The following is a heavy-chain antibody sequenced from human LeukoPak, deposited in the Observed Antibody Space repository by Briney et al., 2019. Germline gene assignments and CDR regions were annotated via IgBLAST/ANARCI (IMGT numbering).Heavy chain of an antibody. V-gene: IGHV3-74*01. Sequence: GGSLRLSCAASGFTFSSYWMHWVRQAPGKGLVWVSRINSDGSSASYADSVKGRFTISRDNAKNTLYLQMNSLRAEDTAVYYCARDSRGYSSGWRRRHHNYMDVWGKGTTVTISS. CDR1: GFTFSSYW. CDR2: INSDGSSA. D-gene: IGHD6-19*01. J-gene: IGHJ6*03. CDR3: ARDSRGYSSGWRRRHHNYMDV.